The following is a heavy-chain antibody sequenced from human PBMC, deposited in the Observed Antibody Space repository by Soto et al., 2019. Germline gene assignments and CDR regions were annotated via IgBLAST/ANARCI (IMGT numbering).Heavy chain of an antibody. CDR2: ISAYNCNT. J-gene: IGHJ4*02. CDR3: ARDSPPVDY. CDR1: GYTFTNYG. Sequence: QVQLVQSGAEVKKPGASVKVSCKASGYTFTNYGIIWVRLAPGQGLEWVGWISAYNCNTKYAQKLQCRVTMTTDTSASIAYMELRSLRSDDTAVYYCARDSPPVDYWGQGTLVTVSS. V-gene: IGHV1-18*01.